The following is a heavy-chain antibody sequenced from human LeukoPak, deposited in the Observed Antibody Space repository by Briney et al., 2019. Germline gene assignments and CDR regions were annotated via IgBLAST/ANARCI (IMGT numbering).Heavy chain of an antibody. CDR2: ISSGGST. CDR1: GFTFSSYS. V-gene: IGHV3-23*01. Sequence: GGSLRLSCAASGFTFSSYSMNWVRQAPGKGLEWVSGISSGGSTYYADSVQGRFTISRDNSKNSLYLQMNSLRAEDTAVYYCARGLRYSSPGCFDYWGQGTLVTVSS. J-gene: IGHJ4*02. CDR3: ARGLRYSSPGCFDY. D-gene: IGHD3-9*01.